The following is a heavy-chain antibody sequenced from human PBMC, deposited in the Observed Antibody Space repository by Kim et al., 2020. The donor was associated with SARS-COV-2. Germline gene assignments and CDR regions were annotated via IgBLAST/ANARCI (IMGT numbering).Heavy chain of an antibody. D-gene: IGHD3-10*01. Sequence: PSLKSRLTISVDTSKNQFSLKLGSVTAADTAVYYCARGGGYYYGSGSYDYWGQGTLVTVSS. J-gene: IGHJ4*02. V-gene: IGHV4-34*01. CDR3: ARGGGYYYGSGSYDY.